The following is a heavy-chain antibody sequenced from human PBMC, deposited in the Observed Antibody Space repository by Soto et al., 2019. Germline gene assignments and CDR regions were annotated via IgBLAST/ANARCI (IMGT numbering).Heavy chain of an antibody. Sequence: GRSLRLSCAASGFIFENFGMSWVRQAPGKGLEWISSISGSGFKKYYADSVKGRFTISRDNSKSTVYLELNNLSAEDTAVYHCAKNQGVELVPLATVDWFDPWGQGSVVTVSS. CDR3: AKNQGVELVPLATVDWFDP. D-gene: IGHD1-26*01. J-gene: IGHJ5*02. CDR1: GFIFENFG. CDR2: ISGSGFKK. V-gene: IGHV3-23*01.